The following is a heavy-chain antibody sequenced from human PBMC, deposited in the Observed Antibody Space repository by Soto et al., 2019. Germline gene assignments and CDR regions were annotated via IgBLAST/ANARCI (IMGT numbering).Heavy chain of an antibody. J-gene: IGHJ4*02. CDR3: ATIVVPAAPFDY. Sequence: SETLSLTCTVSGGSISSGGYYWSWIRQYPGKGLEWIGYIYYSGSTYYNPSLKSRVTISVDTSKNQFSLKLSSVTAADTAVYYCATIVVPAAPFDYWGQGTQVT. D-gene: IGHD2-2*01. V-gene: IGHV4-31*03. CDR1: GGSISSGGYY. CDR2: IYYSGST.